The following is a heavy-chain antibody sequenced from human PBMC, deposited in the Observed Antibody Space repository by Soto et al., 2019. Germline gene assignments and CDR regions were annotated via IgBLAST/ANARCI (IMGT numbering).Heavy chain of an antibody. D-gene: IGHD1-1*01. J-gene: IGHJ6*02. V-gene: IGHV4-31*02. Sequence: SETMSLTWTVSGGSISSRGYYWSWISQHPGKGLEWIGYISYSGSTYYNPSLKSRVTMSVDTSKNQFSLKLSSVTAADTAVYYCARDPGGGYYYYGMDVWGQGTTVTVSS. CDR3: ARDPGGGYYYYGMDV. CDR1: GGSISSRGYY. CDR2: ISYSGST.